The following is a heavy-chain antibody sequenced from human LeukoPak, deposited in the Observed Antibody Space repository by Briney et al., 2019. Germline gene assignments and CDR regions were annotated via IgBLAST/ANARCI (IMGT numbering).Heavy chain of an antibody. CDR3: ARIAARPGVDV. CDR2: IYYSGST. D-gene: IGHD6-6*01. V-gene: IGHV4-39*01. J-gene: IGHJ6*04. CDR1: GGSISSSSYY. Sequence: PSETLSLTCTVSGGSISSSSYYWGWIRQPPGKGLEWIGSIYYSGSTYYNPSLKSRVTISVDTSKNQFSLKLSSVTAADTAVYYCARIAARPGVDVWGKGTTVTVFS.